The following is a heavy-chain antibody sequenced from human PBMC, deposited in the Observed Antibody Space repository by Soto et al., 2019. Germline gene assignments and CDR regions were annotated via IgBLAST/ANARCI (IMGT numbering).Heavy chain of an antibody. CDR1: GGTFGNYA. Sequence: QLQLVQSGTEVKKPGSSVTVSCKASGGTFGNYAINWLRQAPGQGLQWMGDISPMFHKANYEQTFQGRVTITADETTNTVYVELSGLRSEDTALYYCAREVEVHTPDFGAWGQGTLVTVSS. D-gene: IGHD2-2*01. CDR2: ISPMFHKA. V-gene: IGHV1-69*01. CDR3: AREVEVHTPDFGA. J-gene: IGHJ4*02.